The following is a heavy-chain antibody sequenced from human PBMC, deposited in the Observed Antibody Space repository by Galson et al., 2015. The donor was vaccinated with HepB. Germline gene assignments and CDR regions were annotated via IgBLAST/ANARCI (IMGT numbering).Heavy chain of an antibody. CDR1: GYSFTSYW. J-gene: IGHJ4*02. Sequence: QSGAEVKKPGESLRISCKGSGYSFTSYWISWVRQMPGKGLEWMGRIDPSDSYTNYSPSFQGHVTISADESISTAYLQWSSLKASDTAMYYCARHERGYYYGSGSSSDFDYWGQGTLVTVSS. D-gene: IGHD3-10*01. V-gene: IGHV5-10-1*01. CDR2: IDPSDSYT. CDR3: ARHERGYYYGSGSSSDFDY.